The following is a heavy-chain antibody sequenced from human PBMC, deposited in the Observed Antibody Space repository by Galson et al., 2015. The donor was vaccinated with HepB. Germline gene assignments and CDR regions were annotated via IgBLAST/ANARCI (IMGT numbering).Heavy chain of an antibody. D-gene: IGHD3-10*01. CDR1: GFTVSSNY. Sequence: SLRLSCAVSGFTVSSNYMTWVRQAPGKGLVWVSVIHNTGNTYYEDSVKGRFTISRDNSKNTLYLQMNSLRAEDTAVYYCASLTISWGQGTLVTVSS. CDR3: ASLTIS. V-gene: IGHV3-53*01. CDR2: IHNTGNT. J-gene: IGHJ4*02.